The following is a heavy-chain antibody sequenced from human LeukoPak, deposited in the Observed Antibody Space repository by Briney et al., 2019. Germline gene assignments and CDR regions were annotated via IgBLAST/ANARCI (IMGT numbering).Heavy chain of an antibody. V-gene: IGHV3-23*01. J-gene: IGHJ4*02. CDR3: ASPGRSSVEY. CDR1: GFTFSPYA. CDR2: ISASGGST. Sequence: PGGSLRLSCAASGFTFSPYAMSWVRQAPGKGLEWVSAISASGGSTYYADSVKGRFTISRDNPKNTLYLQMNSLKAEDAAVYYCASPGRSSVEYWGQGTLVTVSS. D-gene: IGHD1-26*01.